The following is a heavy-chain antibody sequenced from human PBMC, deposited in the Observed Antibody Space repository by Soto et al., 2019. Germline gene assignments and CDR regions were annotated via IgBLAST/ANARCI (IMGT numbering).Heavy chain of an antibody. CDR2: LYYSGST. CDR1: GGSISSGGYY. J-gene: IGHJ4*02. CDR3: ARHGDSSYYFDY. D-gene: IGHD4-17*01. V-gene: IGHV4-31*03. Sequence: QVQLQESGPGLVKPSQTLSLTCTVSGGSISSGGYYWSWIRQHPGKGLEWIGYLYYSGSTYYNPSLTGRXXIXVXXSKNQLSLKLSSVTAADTAVYYCARHGDSSYYFDYWGQGTLVTVSS.